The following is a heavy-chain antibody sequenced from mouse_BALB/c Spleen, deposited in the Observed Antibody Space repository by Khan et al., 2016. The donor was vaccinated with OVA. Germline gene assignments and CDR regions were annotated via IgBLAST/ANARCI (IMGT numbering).Heavy chain of an antibody. J-gene: IGHJ4*01. D-gene: IGHD1-1*01. CDR1: GFSLTRYG. CDR3: AKFTPDYYSMDY. Sequence: VKLMESGPGLVAPSQSLSITCTVSGFSLTRYGVNWVRQPPGKGLEWLGVIWGDGSTNYHSNLKSRLIISKDNSKSQVFLKLNSLQTDDTATYYCAKFTPDYYSMDYWGQGTSVTVSS. V-gene: IGHV2-3*01. CDR2: IWGDGST.